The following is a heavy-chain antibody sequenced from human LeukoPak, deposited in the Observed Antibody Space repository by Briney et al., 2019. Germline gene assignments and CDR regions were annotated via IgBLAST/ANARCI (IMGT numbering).Heavy chain of an antibody. V-gene: IGHV3-7*03. Sequence: GGSLRLSCAGSGFRFSDYWMDWVRQAPGKGLEWVANIKQDGSEKYYVDSVKGRFTISRDNAKNSLYLQMNSLRAEDTAVYYCAMRRAPWGQGTLVTVSS. CDR1: GFRFSDYW. CDR2: IKQDGSEK. CDR3: AMRRAP. J-gene: IGHJ4*02.